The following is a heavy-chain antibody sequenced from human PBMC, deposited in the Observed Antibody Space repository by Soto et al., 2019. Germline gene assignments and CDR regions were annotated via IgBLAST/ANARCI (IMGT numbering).Heavy chain of an antibody. CDR2: IYPGDSDT. J-gene: IGHJ3*02. Sequence: ASVKVSCKASGYIFRGYGMHWVRQMPDKGLEWMGVIYPGDSDTRYSPSFQGQVTISADKSISTAYLQWSSLKASDTAMYYCARHDTYFYDSSGYYLGAFDIRGQRTTVTVSS. V-gene: IGHV5-51*01. D-gene: IGHD3-22*01. CDR3: ARHDTYFYDSSGYYLGAFDI. CDR1: GYIFRGYG.